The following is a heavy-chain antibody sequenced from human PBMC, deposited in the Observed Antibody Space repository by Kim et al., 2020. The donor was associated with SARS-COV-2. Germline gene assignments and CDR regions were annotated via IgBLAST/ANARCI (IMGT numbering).Heavy chain of an antibody. V-gene: IGHV3-11*01. Sequence: GGSLRLSCAASGFTFSDYYMSWIRQAPGKGLEWVSYISSSGSTIYYADSVKGRFPISRDNAKNSLYLQMNSLRAEDTAVYYCARDYPYDSSGYYYRVDYYYYGMDVWGQGTTVTVSS. CDR3: ARDYPYDSSGYYYRVDYYYYGMDV. CDR2: ISSSGSTI. J-gene: IGHJ6*02. D-gene: IGHD3-22*01. CDR1: GFTFSDYY.